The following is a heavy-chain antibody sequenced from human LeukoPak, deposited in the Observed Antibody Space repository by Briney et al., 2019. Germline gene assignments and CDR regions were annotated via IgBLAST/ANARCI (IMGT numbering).Heavy chain of an antibody. Sequence: PSETLSLTCTVSGDSISGYFWNWIRQPPGKGLEWVGYIYSSGNTNYNPSLKSRVTTSVDTSKNQFSLKLTSVTATDTAMYYCARSGGGLQFNIWGQGTMVTVSS. J-gene: IGHJ3*02. CDR1: GDSISGYF. CDR2: IYSSGNT. D-gene: IGHD3-16*01. V-gene: IGHV4-59*01. CDR3: ARSGGGLQFNI.